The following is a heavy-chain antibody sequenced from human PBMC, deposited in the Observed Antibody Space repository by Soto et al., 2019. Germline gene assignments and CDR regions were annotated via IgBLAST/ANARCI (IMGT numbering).Heavy chain of an antibody. J-gene: IGHJ6*02. CDR1: GGSISSYY. CDR3: ARGGGIAAAGAYYYYYGMDV. V-gene: IGHV4-4*07. Sequence: SETVSLTCTVSGGSISSYYWSWIRQPAGKGLEWIGRIYTSGSTNYNPSLKSRVTMSVDTSKNQFSLKLSSVTAADTAVYYCARGGGIAAAGAYYYYYGMDVWGQGTTVTVSS. D-gene: IGHD6-13*01. CDR2: IYTSGST.